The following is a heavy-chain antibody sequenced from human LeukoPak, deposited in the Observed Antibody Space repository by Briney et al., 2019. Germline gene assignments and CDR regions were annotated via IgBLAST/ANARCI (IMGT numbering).Heavy chain of an antibody. Sequence: SETLSLTCAVYGGSFSGYYWSWIRQPPGKGLEWTGEINHSGSTNYNPSLKSRVTISVDTSKNQFSLKLSSVTAADTAVYYCARAGITTYYYDSSGYYLFAFDIWGQGTMVTVSS. J-gene: IGHJ3*02. V-gene: IGHV4-34*01. CDR3: ARAGITTYYYDSSGYYLFAFDI. D-gene: IGHD3-22*01. CDR2: INHSGST. CDR1: GGSFSGYY.